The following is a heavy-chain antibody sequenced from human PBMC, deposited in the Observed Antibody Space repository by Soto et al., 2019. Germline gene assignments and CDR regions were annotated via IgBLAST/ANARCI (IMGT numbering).Heavy chain of an antibody. D-gene: IGHD2-15*01. V-gene: IGHV4-30-2*01. CDR1: GGSISSGGYS. Sequence: SETLSLTCAVSGGSISSGGYSWSWIRQPPGKGLEWIGYIYHSGSTKYNPSLKSRVTISVDKPNNQFSLKLSSMTGADTAVYYCATRPPQIVVTLLPFPSWGQGTPVTVS. J-gene: IGHJ5*02. CDR3: ATRPPQIVVTLLPFPS. CDR2: IYHSGST.